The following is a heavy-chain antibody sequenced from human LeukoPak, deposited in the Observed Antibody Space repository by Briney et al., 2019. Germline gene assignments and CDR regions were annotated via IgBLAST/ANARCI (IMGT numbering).Heavy chain of an antibody. CDR1: GFTFSSYG. CDR3: AKDEYCSSTSCYAVDY. CDR2: IWYDGSNK. D-gene: IGHD2-2*01. Sequence: GGSLRLSCAASGFTFSSYGMHWDRQAPGKGLEWVAVIWYDGSNKYYADSVKGRFTISRDNSKNTLYLQMNSLRAEDTAVYYCAKDEYCSSTSCYAVDYWGQGTLVTVSS. V-gene: IGHV3-33*06. J-gene: IGHJ4*02.